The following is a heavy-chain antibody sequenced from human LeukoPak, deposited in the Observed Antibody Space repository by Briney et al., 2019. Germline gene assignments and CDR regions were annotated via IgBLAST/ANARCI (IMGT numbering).Heavy chain of an antibody. CDR3: ARDQEGFDY. Sequence: ASVKVSCRASGYTFTSNYIHWVRQAPGQGLEWMGMIYPRDGSTSYAQKFQGRVTVTRDTSTSTVHMELSGLRSEDTAIYYCARDQEGFDYWGQGTLVTVSS. V-gene: IGHV1-46*01. J-gene: IGHJ4*02. CDR2: IYPRDGST. CDR1: GYTFTSNY.